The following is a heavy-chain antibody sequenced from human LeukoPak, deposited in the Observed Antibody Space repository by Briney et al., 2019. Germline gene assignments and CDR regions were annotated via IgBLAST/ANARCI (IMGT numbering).Heavy chain of an antibody. CDR2: ISAYNGNT. D-gene: IGHD3-22*01. CDR1: GGTFSSYA. Sequence: WASVKVSCKASGGTFSSYAISWVRQAPGQGLEWMGWISAYNGNTNYAQKLQGRVTMTTDTSTSTAYMELRSLRSDDTAVYYCARGGDYYDSSGYYFDGMDVWGQGTTVTVSS. CDR3: ARGGDYYDSSGYYFDGMDV. V-gene: IGHV1-18*01. J-gene: IGHJ6*02.